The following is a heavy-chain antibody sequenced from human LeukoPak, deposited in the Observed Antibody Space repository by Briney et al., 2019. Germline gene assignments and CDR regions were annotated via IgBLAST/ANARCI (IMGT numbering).Heavy chain of an antibody. J-gene: IGHJ1*01. CDR2: IKSDGST. Sequence: GGSLRLSCAASGFTFSRYWMHWVRQAPRKGLVWVSRIKSDGSTNYADSVKGRFTISRDNAKNTVSLQMNSLRAEDTGVYYCARAPAEIGGYYPEYFRHWGQGTLVTVSS. CDR1: GFTFSRYW. CDR3: ARAPAEIGGYYPEYFRH. V-gene: IGHV3-74*01. D-gene: IGHD3-22*01.